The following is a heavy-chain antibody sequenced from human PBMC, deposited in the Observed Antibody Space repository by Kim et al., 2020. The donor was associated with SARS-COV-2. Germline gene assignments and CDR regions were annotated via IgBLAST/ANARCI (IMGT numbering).Heavy chain of an antibody. CDR2: IYSGGST. D-gene: IGHD6-19*01. V-gene: IGHV3-53*04. J-gene: IGHJ3*02. CDR3: ARDLQERAGIDI. CDR1: GFTVSSNY. Sequence: GGSLRLSCAASGFTVSSNYMSWVRQAPGTGLEWVSVIYSGGSTYYADSVKDRFTISRHNSKNKVYLQMDSLRAEDTAVYYCARDLQERAGIDIWGQGTLVTGSS.